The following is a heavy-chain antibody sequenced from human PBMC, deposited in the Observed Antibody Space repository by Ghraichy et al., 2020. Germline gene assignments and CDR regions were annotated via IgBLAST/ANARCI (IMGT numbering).Heavy chain of an antibody. D-gene: IGHD6-19*01. Sequence: PETLSLTCAVYGGSFSGYYWSWIRQPPGKGLEWIGEINHSGSTNYNPSLKSRVTISVDTSKNQFSLKLSSVTAADTAVYYCARGPRAVAGTGWFDPWGQGTLVTVSS. CDR2: INHSGST. J-gene: IGHJ5*02. V-gene: IGHV4-34*01. CDR1: GGSFSGYY. CDR3: ARGPRAVAGTGWFDP.